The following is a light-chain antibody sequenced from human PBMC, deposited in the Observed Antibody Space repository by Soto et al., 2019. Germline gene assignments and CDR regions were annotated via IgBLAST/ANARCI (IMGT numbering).Light chain of an antibody. CDR3: QQYNSYPYT. CDR1: QSISSW. V-gene: IGKV1-5*03. J-gene: IGKJ2*01. Sequence: DIQMTQSPSTLSAPVGDRVTITCRASQSISSWLAWYQQKPGKPPKRLIYQAFSLVSGVPARFSGSGAGPEFISTIRSLQPDDFATYYCQQYNSYPYTCGQGTRLEIK. CDR2: QAF.